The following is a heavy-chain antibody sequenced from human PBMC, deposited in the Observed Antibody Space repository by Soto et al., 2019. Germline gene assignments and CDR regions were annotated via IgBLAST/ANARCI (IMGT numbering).Heavy chain of an antibody. CDR1: GVSISSNNW. V-gene: IGHV4-4*02. Sequence: QVQLQESGPGLVKPSGTLSLTCAVSGVSISSNNWWSWVRQPPGKGLEWIGEMYHTGSTNYNPSRKGRVNISVDKSKNHFSLELNSVTAADTAVYYCARSSRYQYDSSEGNFDYWGQGTLVTVSS. CDR2: MYHTGST. CDR3: ARSSRYQYDSSEGNFDY. D-gene: IGHD3-22*01. J-gene: IGHJ4*02.